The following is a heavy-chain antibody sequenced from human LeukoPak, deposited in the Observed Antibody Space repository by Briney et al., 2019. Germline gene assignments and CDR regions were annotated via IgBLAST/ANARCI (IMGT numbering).Heavy chain of an antibody. J-gene: IGHJ4*02. Sequence: ASVKVSCKGSGYTFTNYGVSWVRQAPGQGLEWMGWISAYNGNTNYAQKFKDRVALSTDSSTSTAYMELRSLASDDTAVYYCARWGDEAYWGQGNLVIVSS. V-gene: IGHV1-18*01. CDR1: GYTFTNYG. D-gene: IGHD3-10*01. CDR2: ISAYNGNT. CDR3: ARWGDEAY.